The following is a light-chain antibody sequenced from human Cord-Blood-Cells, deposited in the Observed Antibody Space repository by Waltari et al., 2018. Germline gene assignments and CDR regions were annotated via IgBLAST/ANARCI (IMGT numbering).Light chain of an antibody. Sequence: IVLTPSPGTLSLSPGERANLSCRASQSVSSSYLAWYQQKPGQAPRLLIYGASSRATGIPDRFSGSGSGTDFTLTISRLEPEDFAVYYCQQYGSSPWTFGQGTKVEIK. CDR3: QQYGSSPWT. J-gene: IGKJ1*01. CDR1: QSVSSSY. V-gene: IGKV3-20*01. CDR2: GAS.